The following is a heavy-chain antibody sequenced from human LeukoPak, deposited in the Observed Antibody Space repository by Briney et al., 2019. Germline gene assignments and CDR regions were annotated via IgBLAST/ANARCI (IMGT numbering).Heavy chain of an antibody. CDR2: ISGSGGST. J-gene: IGHJ6*02. CDR1: GFTFSNYA. Sequence: GGSLRLSCAASGFTFSNYAMSWVRQAPGKGLEWVSAISGSGGSTYYADSVKGRFTISRDNSKNTLYLQMNSLRAEDTAVYYCARDPVDYYDSSGYYYYYGMDVWGQGTTVTVSS. D-gene: IGHD3-22*01. V-gene: IGHV3-23*01. CDR3: ARDPVDYYDSSGYYYYYGMDV.